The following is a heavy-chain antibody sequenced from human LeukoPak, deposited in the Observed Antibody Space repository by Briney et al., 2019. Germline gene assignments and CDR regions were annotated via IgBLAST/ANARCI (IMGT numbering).Heavy chain of an antibody. V-gene: IGHV3-30*04. CDR3: AKDVSVGFGELLSPMNHLFDY. CDR1: GFTFSSYA. D-gene: IGHD3-10*01. Sequence: GSLRLSCAASGFTFSSYAMHWVRQAPGKGLEWVAVISYDGSNKYYADSVKGRFTISRDNSKNTLYLQMNSLRAEDTAVYYCAKDVSVGFGELLSPMNHLFDYWGQGTLVTVSS. J-gene: IGHJ4*02. CDR2: ISYDGSNK.